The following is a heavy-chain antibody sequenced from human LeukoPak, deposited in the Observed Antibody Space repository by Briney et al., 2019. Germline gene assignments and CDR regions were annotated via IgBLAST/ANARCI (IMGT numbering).Heavy chain of an antibody. Sequence: GGSLRLSCAASGFIFSSYSMNWVRQAPGKGPEWVSSISDTSSHIYYADSVKGRFTVSRDNARSSLYLQMNSLRVEDTAVYYCAREYSGYVPDYWGQGTLVTVSS. CDR2: ISDTSSHI. CDR1: GFIFSSYS. CDR3: AREYSGYVPDY. J-gene: IGHJ4*02. V-gene: IGHV3-21*01. D-gene: IGHD5-12*01.